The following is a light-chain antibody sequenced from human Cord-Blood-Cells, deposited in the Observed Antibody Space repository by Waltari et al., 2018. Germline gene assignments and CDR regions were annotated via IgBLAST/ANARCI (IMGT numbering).Light chain of an antibody. V-gene: IGLV2-11*01. CDR3: CSYAGSYTLV. J-gene: IGLJ3*02. CDR1: SSDVCGYND. CDR2: DVS. Sequence: QSALTQPRSVFGSPGHSLTISCTGTSSDVCGYNDVPWYQQHPGKAPKLMIDDVSTRPSGVPDRFSGYKSGTTASLTISGLQAEDEADYYCCSYAGSYTLVFGGGTKLTVL.